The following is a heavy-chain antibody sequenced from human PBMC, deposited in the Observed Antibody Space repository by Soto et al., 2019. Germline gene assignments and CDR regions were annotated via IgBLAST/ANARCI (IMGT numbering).Heavy chain of an antibody. CDR1: GFTFSSYG. CDR3: AKSPHL. CDR2: ISYDGSNK. V-gene: IGHV3-30*18. J-gene: IGHJ5*02. Sequence: GGSLRLSCAASGFTFSSYGMHWVRQAPGKGLEWVAVISYDGSNKYYADSVKGRFTISRDNSKNTLYLQMISLRAEDTAVYYCAKSPHLWGQGTLVTVSS.